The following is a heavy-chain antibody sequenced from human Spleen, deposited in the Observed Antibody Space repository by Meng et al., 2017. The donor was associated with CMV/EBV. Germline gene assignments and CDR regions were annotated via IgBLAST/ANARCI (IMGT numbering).Heavy chain of an antibody. Sequence: KASGDTFTSYDINWGQQATGQGLEWMGWMNPNSGNTGYAQKFQGRVTITRNTSISTAYMELSSLRSEDTAVYYCARGRFLEWLTWFDPWGQGTLVTVSS. CDR2: MNPNSGNT. J-gene: IGHJ5*02. CDR1: GDTFTSYD. D-gene: IGHD3-3*01. V-gene: IGHV1-8*03. CDR3: ARGRFLEWLTWFDP.